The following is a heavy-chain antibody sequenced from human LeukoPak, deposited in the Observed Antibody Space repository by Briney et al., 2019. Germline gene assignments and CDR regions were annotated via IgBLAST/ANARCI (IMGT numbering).Heavy chain of an antibody. D-gene: IGHD2-2*01. V-gene: IGHV3-23*01. J-gene: IGHJ5*02. CDR1: GFTFSSYA. Sequence: GGSLRLSCAASGFTFSSYAMSWVRQAPGKGLEWVSAVSGNGGSTYYADSVKGRFTISRDNSKNTLHLQMNSLRAEDTAVYYCAKRKECGSTSCLFDPWGQGTLVTVSS. CDR2: VSGNGGST. CDR3: AKRKECGSTSCLFDP.